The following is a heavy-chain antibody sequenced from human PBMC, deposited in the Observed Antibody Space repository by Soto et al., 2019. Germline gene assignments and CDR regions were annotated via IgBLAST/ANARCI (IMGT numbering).Heavy chain of an antibody. CDR2: IKSKTDGGTT. CDR3: TTLDTAMPRAPVIVVSKSGTVG. CDR1: GFTFSNAW. V-gene: IGHV3-15*07. Sequence: GGSLRLSCAASGFTFSNAWMNRVRQAPGKGLEWVGRIKSKTDGGTTDYAAPVKGRFTISRDDSKNTLYLQMNSLKTEDTAVYYCTTLDTAMPRAPVIVVSKSGTVGWGQGTLVTVS. J-gene: IGHJ4*02. D-gene: IGHD5-18*01.